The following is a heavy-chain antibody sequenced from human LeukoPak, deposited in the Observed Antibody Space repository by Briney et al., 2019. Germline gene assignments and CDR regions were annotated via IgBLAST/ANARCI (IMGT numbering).Heavy chain of an antibody. D-gene: IGHD6-19*01. V-gene: IGHV3-23*01. CDR3: AKPSSGYGSFDS. CDR2: ISSSSTNT. Sequence: GGSLRLSCPASGFTFRSYAMSWVRQAPGKRLEWVSAISSSSTNTYYADSVKGRFTISRDNSKNTLYLQMNSLKAEDTAVYYCAKPSSGYGSFDSWGQGTLVRVSS. CDR1: GFTFRSYA. J-gene: IGHJ4*02.